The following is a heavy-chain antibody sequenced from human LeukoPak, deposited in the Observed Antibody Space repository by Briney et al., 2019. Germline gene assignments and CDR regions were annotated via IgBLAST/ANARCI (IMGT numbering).Heavy chain of an antibody. CDR3: AKDSGNRMVKYYYYMGV. CDR1: GFTFDDYA. J-gene: IGHJ6*03. Sequence: QTGGSLRLSCAASGFTFDDYAMHWVRQAPGKGLEWVSLISWDGGSTYYADSVKGRFTISRDNSKNSLYLQMNSLRAEDTALYYCAKDSGNRMVKYYYYMGVWGKGTTVTVSS. CDR2: ISWDGGST. D-gene: IGHD5-18*01. V-gene: IGHV3-43D*03.